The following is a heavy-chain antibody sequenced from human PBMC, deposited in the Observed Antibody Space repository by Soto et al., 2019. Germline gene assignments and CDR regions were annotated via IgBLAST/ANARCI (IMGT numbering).Heavy chain of an antibody. J-gene: IGHJ6*02. Sequence: PGGSLRLSCAASGFIFNTYGMHWVRQAPGKGLEWVAVISYDGSNKYYADSVKGRFTISRDNSKNTLYLQMNSLRAEDTAVYYCARAADTAMVTSQFGYYGMDVWGQGTTVTVSS. CDR1: GFIFNTYG. CDR2: ISYDGSNK. V-gene: IGHV3-30*03. CDR3: ARAADTAMVTSQFGYYGMDV. D-gene: IGHD5-18*01.